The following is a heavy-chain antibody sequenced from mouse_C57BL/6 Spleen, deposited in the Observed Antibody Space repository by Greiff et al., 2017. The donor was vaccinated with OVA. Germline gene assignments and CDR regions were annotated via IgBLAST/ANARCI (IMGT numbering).Heavy chain of an antibody. CDR2: IYPGDGDT. CDR3: AGGGDVDWYFDV. V-gene: IGHV1-82*01. Sequence: QVQLQQSGPELVKPGASVKISCKASGYAFSSSWMNWVKQRPGKGLEWIGRIYPGDGDTNYNGQFKGKAPLTADKSSSTAYMQLSSLTSEDSAVDFCAGGGDVDWYFDVGGTGTTVTVAS. CDR1: GYAFSSSW. J-gene: IGHJ1*03. D-gene: IGHD3-3*01.